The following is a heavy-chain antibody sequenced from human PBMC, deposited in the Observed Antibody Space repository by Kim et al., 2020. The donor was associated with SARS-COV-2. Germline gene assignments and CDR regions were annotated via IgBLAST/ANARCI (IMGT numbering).Heavy chain of an antibody. D-gene: IGHD3-10*01. CDR1: GFTFSTYS. CDR3: ARDVVVGGVSYYSMDV. V-gene: IGHV3-48*02. J-gene: IGHJ6*02. CDR2: ISSSSSTI. Sequence: GGSLRLSCAASGFTFSTYSMNWVRQAPGKGLEWVSYISSSSSTIYYADSVKGRFTISRDNAKNSLYLQMNSLRDEDTAVYYCARDVVVGGVSYYSMDVWGQGTTVSVSS.